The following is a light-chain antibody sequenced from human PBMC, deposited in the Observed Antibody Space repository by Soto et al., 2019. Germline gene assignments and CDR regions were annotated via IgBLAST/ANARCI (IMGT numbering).Light chain of an antibody. V-gene: IGKV3-20*01. CDR1: QSVSSNF. CDR2: GAS. CDR3: QQYGSSYT. Sequence: ENVLTQSPGTLSLSPGDRATLSCRASQSVSSNFLAWYQQKPGQAPRLLIYGASNRIPGIADRFTGSGSGTDFTLTISRLEPEDFAVYYCQQYGSSYTFGQGTKLEIK. J-gene: IGKJ2*01.